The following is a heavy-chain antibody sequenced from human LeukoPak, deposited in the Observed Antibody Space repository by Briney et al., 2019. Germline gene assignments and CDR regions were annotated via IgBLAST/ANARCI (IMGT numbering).Heavy chain of an antibody. J-gene: IGHJ5*02. CDR1: GGSISSYY. Sequence: PSKTLSLTCTVSGGSISSYYWSWIRQPPGKGLEWIGYIYYSGSTNYNPSLKSRVTISVDTSKNQFSLKLSSVTAADTAVYYCARVVVVPAAINWFDPWGQGTLVTVSS. V-gene: IGHV4-59*01. D-gene: IGHD2-2*01. CDR2: IYYSGST. CDR3: ARVVVVPAAINWFDP.